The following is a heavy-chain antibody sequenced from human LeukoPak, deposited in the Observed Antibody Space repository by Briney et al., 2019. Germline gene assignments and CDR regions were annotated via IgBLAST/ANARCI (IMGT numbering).Heavy chain of an antibody. J-gene: IGHJ4*02. CDR1: GGSISSRNW. CDR2: IYYSGST. V-gene: IGHV4-4*02. CDR3: ARGVGASFDY. Sequence: SETLSLTCAVSGGSISSRNWWSWVRQPPGKGLEWIGYIYYSGSTNYNPSLKSRVTISVDTSKNQFSLKLSSVTAADTAVYYCARGVGASFDYWGQGTLVTVSS. D-gene: IGHD1-26*01.